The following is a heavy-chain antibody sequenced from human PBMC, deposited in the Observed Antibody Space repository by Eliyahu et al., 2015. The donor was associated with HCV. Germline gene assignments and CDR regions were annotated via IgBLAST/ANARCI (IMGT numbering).Heavy chain of an antibody. D-gene: IGHD5-12*01. Sequence: EVQLVESGGGLVQPGGSLRLSCAASGFTFQCLLEAWGRPAPGKGVVWVSRINSDGSSTSYADSVKGRFTISRDNAKNTLYLQMNSLRAEDTAVYYCARPSGIYSGYDFDYWGQGTLVTVSS. CDR3: ARPSGIYSGYDFDY. CDR1: GFTFQCLL. V-gene: IGHV3-74*01. CDR2: INSDGSST. J-gene: IGHJ4*02.